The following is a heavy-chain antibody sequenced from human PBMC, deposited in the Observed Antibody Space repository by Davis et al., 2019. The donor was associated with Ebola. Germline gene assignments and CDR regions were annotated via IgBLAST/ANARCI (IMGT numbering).Heavy chain of an antibody. CDR3: ARDTTSMWFGELLYYGMDI. D-gene: IGHD3-10*01. V-gene: IGHV3-30*04. CDR2: ISYDGRNK. Sequence: PGGSLRLSCAASGFTFDRHAMHWVRQAPGKGLEWVARISYDGRNKYYADSVKGRFTISRDNSQNTMFLQMNSLRTEDTAVYYCARDTTSMWFGELLYYGMDIWGQGTTVTVSS. CDR1: GFTFDRHA. J-gene: IGHJ6*02.